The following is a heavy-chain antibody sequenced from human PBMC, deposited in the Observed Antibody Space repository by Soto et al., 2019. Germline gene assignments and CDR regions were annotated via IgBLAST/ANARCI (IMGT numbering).Heavy chain of an antibody. V-gene: IGHV1-18*01. CDR3: ARAFAPGYGSGWSEF. Sequence: GASVKVSCKASGYIFITYGISWVRQAPGQGLEWMGWISTYNGNTNYAQKVQGRVTMTTDTSTSTAYMELRSLRSDDTAVYYCARAFAPGYGSGWSEFWGQGTLVTVSS. J-gene: IGHJ4*02. CDR2: ISTYNGNT. D-gene: IGHD6-19*01. CDR1: GYIFITYG.